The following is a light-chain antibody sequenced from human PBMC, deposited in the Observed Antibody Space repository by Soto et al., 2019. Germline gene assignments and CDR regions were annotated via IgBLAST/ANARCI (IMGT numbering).Light chain of an antibody. V-gene: IGLV2-14*01. CDR1: SSDVGGYNY. CDR3: SSYTSSSTYV. CDR2: DVS. J-gene: IGLJ1*01. Sequence: QSALTQPASVSGSPGQSITISCTGTSSDVGGYNYVSWYQQHPGKAPKLMIYDVSNRPSGVSNRFSGSKSVNTASLTISGLQAEDEADYDCSSYTSSSTYVFATGTKLTVL.